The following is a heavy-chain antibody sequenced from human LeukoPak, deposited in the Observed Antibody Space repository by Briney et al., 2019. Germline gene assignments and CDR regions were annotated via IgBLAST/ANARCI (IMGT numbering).Heavy chain of an antibody. Sequence: SGGSLRLSCAASGFTFSSYAMSWVRQAPGKGLEWVSAISGSGGSTYYADSVKGRFTISRDNSKNTLYLQMNSLRAEDTAVYYCAKDCSGGSCYYVGPYWGQGTLVTVSS. J-gene: IGHJ4*02. CDR3: AKDCSGGSCYYVGPY. V-gene: IGHV3-23*01. CDR2: ISGSGGST. CDR1: GFTFSSYA. D-gene: IGHD2-15*01.